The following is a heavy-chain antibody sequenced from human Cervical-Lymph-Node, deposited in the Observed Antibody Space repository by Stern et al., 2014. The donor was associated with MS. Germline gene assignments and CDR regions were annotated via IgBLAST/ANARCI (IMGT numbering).Heavy chain of an antibody. CDR2: IYYSGST. CDR1: GGSISSGDYY. D-gene: IGHD3-3*01. CDR3: ARGITIFGVVKT. Sequence: DQLVESGPGLVKPSQTLSLTCTVSGGSISSGDYYWSWIRQPPGKGLEWIGYIYYSGSTYYNPSLKSRVTISVDTSKNQFSLKLSSVTAADTAVYYCARGITIFGVVKTWGQGTLVTVSS. J-gene: IGHJ4*02. V-gene: IGHV4-30-4*01.